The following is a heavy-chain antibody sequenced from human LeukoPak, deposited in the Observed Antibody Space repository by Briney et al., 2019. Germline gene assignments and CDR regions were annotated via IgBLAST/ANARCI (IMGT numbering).Heavy chain of an antibody. J-gene: IGHJ4*02. V-gene: IGHV4-59*08. CDR3: ATQTMIVVVNHLSIV. D-gene: IGHD3-22*01. CDR2: IHYSGST. CDR1: GGSISSYY. Sequence: SETLSLTCTVSGGSISSYYWTWIRQPPAKGLEWIGYIHYSGSTNYNPSLKSRVTISVDTSKNQFSLKLSSVTAADTAVYYCATQTMIVVVNHLSIVWGQGTLVTVSS.